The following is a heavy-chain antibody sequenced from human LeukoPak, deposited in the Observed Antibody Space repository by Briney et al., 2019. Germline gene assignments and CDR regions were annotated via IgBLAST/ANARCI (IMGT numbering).Heavy chain of an antibody. V-gene: IGHV4-59*12. CDR3: ASPKPSGWYRGGAFDY. J-gene: IGHJ4*02. CDR1: GGSISSYY. Sequence: SETLSLTCTVSGGSISSYYWSWIRQPPGKGLEWIGYIYYSGSTNYNPSFKSRVTISVDTSKNQFSLKLSSVTAADTAVYYCASPKPSGWYRGGAFDYWGQGTLVTVSS. D-gene: IGHD6-19*01. CDR2: IYYSGST.